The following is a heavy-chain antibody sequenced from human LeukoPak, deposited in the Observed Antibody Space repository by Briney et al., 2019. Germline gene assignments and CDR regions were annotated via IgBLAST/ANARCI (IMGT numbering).Heavy chain of an antibody. J-gene: IGHJ5*02. CDR3: ARDHLANLASRLFDP. CDR2: IYYSGST. Sequence: SETLSLTCTVSGGSISTYYWSWIRQPPGKGLEWIGYIYYSGSTSYNPSLKSRVTISVDTSKNQFSLKLSSVTAADTAVYYCARDHLANLASRLFDPWGQGTLVTVSS. D-gene: IGHD3-3*01. V-gene: IGHV4-59*12. CDR1: GGSISTYY.